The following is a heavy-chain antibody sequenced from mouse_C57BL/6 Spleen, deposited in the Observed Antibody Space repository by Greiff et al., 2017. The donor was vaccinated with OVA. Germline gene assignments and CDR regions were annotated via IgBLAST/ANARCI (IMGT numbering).Heavy chain of an antibody. CDR2: IRSKSNNYAT. CDR1: GFSFNTYA. V-gene: IGHV10-1*01. CDR3: VRHGGGYYCGSSPFAY. D-gene: IGHD1-1*01. Sequence: EVQLVESGGGLVQPKGSLKLSCAASGFSFNTYAMNWVRQAPGKGLEWVARIRSKSNNYATYYADSVKDRFTISRDDSESMLYLQMNNLKTEDTAMYYCVRHGGGYYCGSSPFAYWGQGTLVTVSA. J-gene: IGHJ3*01.